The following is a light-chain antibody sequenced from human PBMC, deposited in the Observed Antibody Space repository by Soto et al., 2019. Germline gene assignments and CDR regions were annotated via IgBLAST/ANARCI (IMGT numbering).Light chain of an antibody. Sequence: QSALTQPASVSGSPVQSITISCTGTSSDVGNYNLVSWYQQHPGEAHKLLVYEGSKRPSGVSNRFSGSKFGNTASLTISGLEAKDEVDYYCCSYAGDSTWVFVGGTNVTVL. CDR1: SSDVGNYNL. CDR3: CSYAGDSTWV. V-gene: IGLV2-23*01. J-gene: IGLJ3*02. CDR2: EGS.